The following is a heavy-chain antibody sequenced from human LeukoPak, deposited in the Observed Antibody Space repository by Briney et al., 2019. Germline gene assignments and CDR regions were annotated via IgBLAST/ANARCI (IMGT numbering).Heavy chain of an antibody. Sequence: PSETLSLTCTVSGGSISSSSYYWGWIRQPPGTGLEWIGSIYYSGSTYYNPSLESRVTISVDTSKNQFSLKLSSVTAADTAVYYCARVRRGSKGPKEDYMDVWGKGTTVTVSS. CDR2: IYYSGST. J-gene: IGHJ6*03. CDR3: ARVRRGSKGPKEDYMDV. D-gene: IGHD3-10*01. V-gene: IGHV4-39*07. CDR1: GGSISSSSYY.